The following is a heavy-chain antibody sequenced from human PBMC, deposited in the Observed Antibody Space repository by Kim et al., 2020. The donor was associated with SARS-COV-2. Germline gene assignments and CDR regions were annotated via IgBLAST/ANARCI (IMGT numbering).Heavy chain of an antibody. V-gene: IGHV1-3*01. J-gene: IGHJ4*02. CDR1: GYIFSKYV. Sequence: ASVKVSCKASGYIFSKYVIHWVRQAPGQRLEWMGCIFAGNGDTKYSQKFQDRITISRDKSTSTAYVELSSLKSEDTAVYYCARDQQGDPAAYFDFWGQGSLVTVSS. CDR3: ARDQQGDPAAYFDF. CDR2: IFAGNGDT.